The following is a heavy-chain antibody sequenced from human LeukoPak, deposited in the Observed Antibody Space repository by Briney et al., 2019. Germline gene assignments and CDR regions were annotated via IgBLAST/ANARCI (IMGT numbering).Heavy chain of an antibody. V-gene: IGHV3-23*01. CDR1: GFTFSSYA. D-gene: IGHD3-22*01. CDR3: AKDEEYYYDSSGYYYFWFDP. CDR2: ISGSGGST. J-gene: IGHJ5*02. Sequence: GGSLRLSCAASGFTFSSYAMSWVRQAPGKGLEWVSAISGSGGSTYYADSVKGRFTISRDNSKNTLYLQMNSLRAEDTAVYYCAKDEEYYYDSSGYYYFWFDPWGQGTPVTVSS.